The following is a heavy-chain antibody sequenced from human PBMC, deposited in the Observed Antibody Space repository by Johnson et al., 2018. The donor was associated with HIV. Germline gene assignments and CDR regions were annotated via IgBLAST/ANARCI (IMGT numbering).Heavy chain of an antibody. CDR3: AKDGGRWSYSFDC. Sequence: QVQLVESGGGVVQPGGPLRLSCAASGFIFRTNGMHWVRQAPGKGLEWVSFIQHDGSDKSYADSVEGRFTISRDNSKNTLYLQMNSLRTEDTALYYCAKDGGRWSYSFDCWGQGTIVSVSS. D-gene: IGHD3-16*01. CDR1: GFIFRTNG. CDR2: IQHDGSDK. J-gene: IGHJ3*01. V-gene: IGHV3-30*02.